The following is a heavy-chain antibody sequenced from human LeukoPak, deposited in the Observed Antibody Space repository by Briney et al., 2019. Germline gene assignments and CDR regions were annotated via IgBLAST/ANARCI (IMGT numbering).Heavy chain of an antibody. D-gene: IGHD6-6*01. CDR3: ARVGSSSPYYYYYYMDV. CDR1: GYTFTDYY. Sequence: ASVKVSCKASGYTFTDYYLHWVRQAPGQGLEWMGWTNPNSGGTNYAQKFQGRVTMTRDTSISTAYMELSRLRSDDTAVYYCARVGSSSPYYYYYYMDVWGKGTTVTVSS. CDR2: TNPNSGGT. V-gene: IGHV1-2*02. J-gene: IGHJ6*03.